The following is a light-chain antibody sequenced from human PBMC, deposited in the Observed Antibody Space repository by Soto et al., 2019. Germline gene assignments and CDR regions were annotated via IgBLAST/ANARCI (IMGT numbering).Light chain of an antibody. CDR3: SSYTTSNTRQIV. CDR1: SRDVGSYNY. V-gene: IGLV2-14*03. J-gene: IGLJ1*01. Sequence: QSALTQPASVSGSPGQSITISCTGTSRDVGSYNYVSWYQHHPGKAPKLIIYDVSNRPSGVSNRFSGSKSGNTASLTISGLQPEDEADYYCSSYTTSNTRQIVFGTGTKVTVL. CDR2: DVS.